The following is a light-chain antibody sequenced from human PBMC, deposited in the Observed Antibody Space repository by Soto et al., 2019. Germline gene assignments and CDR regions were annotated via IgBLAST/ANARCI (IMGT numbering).Light chain of an antibody. CDR2: GAS. J-gene: IGKJ2*01. CDR1: QSVSSSY. Sequence: EIVLTQSPGTLSLSPGERATLSCRASQSVSSSYLAWYQQKPGQAPRLLIYGASSRATGIPDRFSGSGSVTDFTLTINRLEPEDFAVYYCQQYSDLPYTFGQGTKLEVK. CDR3: QQYSDLPYT. V-gene: IGKV3-20*01.